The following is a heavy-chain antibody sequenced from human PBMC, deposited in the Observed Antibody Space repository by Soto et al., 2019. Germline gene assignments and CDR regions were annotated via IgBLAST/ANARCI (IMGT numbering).Heavy chain of an antibody. J-gene: IGHJ4*02. CDR1: GFTFSSYA. CDR3: AKAPSSGWYVDY. V-gene: IGHV3-23*01. CDR2: ISGSGDST. Sequence: QPGGSLRLSCAASGFTFSSYAMSLVRQAPGKGLEWVSAISGSGDSTYYADSVKGRFTISRDNSKNTLYLQMNSLRAEDTAVYYCAKAPSSGWYVDYWGQGTLITVSS. D-gene: IGHD6-19*01.